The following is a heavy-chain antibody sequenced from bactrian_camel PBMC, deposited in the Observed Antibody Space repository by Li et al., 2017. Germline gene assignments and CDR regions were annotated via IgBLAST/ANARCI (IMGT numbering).Heavy chain of an antibody. CDR1: GFTDKYNC. Sequence: HVQLVESGGGSVQAGGSLRLGCVHSGFTDKYNCIGWFRQSPGKEPEGVADIRTGEGNTKYADSVKGRFTISQDNAKGILYLQMNDLKPEDTGMYFCAAKHPWYTAYCGLFSKGILYNHWGQGTQVTVS. J-gene: IGHJ4*01. CDR3: AAKHPWYTAYCGLFSKGILYNH. CDR2: IRTGEGNT. V-gene: IGHV3S63*01. D-gene: IGHD3*01.